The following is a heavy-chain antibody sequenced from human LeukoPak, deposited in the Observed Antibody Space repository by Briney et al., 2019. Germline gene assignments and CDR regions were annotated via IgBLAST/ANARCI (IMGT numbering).Heavy chain of an antibody. V-gene: IGHV1-69*13. J-gene: IGHJ5*02. D-gene: IGHD3-3*01. CDR2: IIPIFGTA. CDR3: ASELFGVVTFDP. Sequence: ASVKVSCKASGGTFSSYAISWVRQAPGQGLEWMGGIIPIFGTANYARKFQGRVTITADESTSTAYMEPSSLRSEDTAVYYCASELFGVVTFDPWGQGTLVTVSS. CDR1: GGTFSSYA.